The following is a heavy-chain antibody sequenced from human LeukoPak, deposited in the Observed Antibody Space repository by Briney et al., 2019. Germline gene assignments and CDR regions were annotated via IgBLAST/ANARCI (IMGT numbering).Heavy chain of an antibody. D-gene: IGHD1-26*01. Sequence: GGSLRLSCAASGFTFDDYAMHWVRQAPGKGLEWVSGITWNSDNIEYADSVKGRFTISRDNAKNSPYLQMNSLRAEDTAVYYCARVKEWELPADAFDIWGQGTMVTVSS. J-gene: IGHJ3*02. CDR2: ITWNSDNI. V-gene: IGHV3-9*01. CDR1: GFTFDDYA. CDR3: ARVKEWELPADAFDI.